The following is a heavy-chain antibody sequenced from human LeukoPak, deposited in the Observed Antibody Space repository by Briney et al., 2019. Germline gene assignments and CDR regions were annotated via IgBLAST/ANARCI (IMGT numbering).Heavy chain of an antibody. J-gene: IGHJ6*02. CDR2: INHSGST. D-gene: IGHD2-2*01. Sequence: PSETLSLTCAAYGGSFSGYYWSWIRQPPGKGLEWIGEINHSGSTNYNPSLKSRVTISVDTSKNQFSLKLSSVTAADTAVYYCARDCSSTSCYLVESMDVWGQGTTVTVSS. V-gene: IGHV4-34*01. CDR3: ARDCSSTSCYLVESMDV. CDR1: GGSFSGYY.